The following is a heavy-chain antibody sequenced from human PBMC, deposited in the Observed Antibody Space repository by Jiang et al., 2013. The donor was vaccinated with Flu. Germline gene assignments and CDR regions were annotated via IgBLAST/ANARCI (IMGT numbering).Heavy chain of an antibody. D-gene: IGHD6-13*01. J-gene: IGHJ5*02. V-gene: IGHV4-39*01. CDR1: GGSISSRTYY. Sequence: LLKPSETLSLTCTVSGGSISSRTYYWAWIRQPPGKGLEWIATFYYSGNTYNNPSLKTRITISVDTSKNRFSLTLSSVTAADTAVYYCARRNLASPGSNWFDPWGQGTLVTVSS. CDR3: ARRNLASPGSNWFDP. CDR2: FYYSGNT.